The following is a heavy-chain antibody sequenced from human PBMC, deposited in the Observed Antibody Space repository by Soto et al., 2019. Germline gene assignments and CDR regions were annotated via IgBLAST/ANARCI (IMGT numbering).Heavy chain of an antibody. Sequence: ASVKVSCKTSGDNFKKNVFTWVRQAPGQGLEWMGGTIPALGKTHYIEKFQGRVTITVDDATRTVYMQVRDLTSEDTAIYYCARGPFRPSAMDVWGQGTTVTVSS. V-gene: IGHV1-69*10. D-gene: IGHD3-10*01. J-gene: IGHJ6*02. CDR2: TIPALGKT. CDR3: ARGPFRPSAMDV. CDR1: GDNFKKNV.